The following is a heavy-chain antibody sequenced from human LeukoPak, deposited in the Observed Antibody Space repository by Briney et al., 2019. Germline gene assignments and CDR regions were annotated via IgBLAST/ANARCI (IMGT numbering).Heavy chain of an antibody. V-gene: IGHV3-23*01. CDR2: ISGSGGST. J-gene: IGHJ4*02. D-gene: IGHD2-2*01. CDR3: ARLGAAANYRGGDY. Sequence: GGSLRLSCAASGFTFSSYGMSWVRQAPGKGLEWVSAISGSGGSTYYADSVKGRFTISRDNSKNTLYLQMNSLRAEDTAVYYCARLGAAANYRGGDYWGQGTLVTVSS. CDR1: GFTFSSYG.